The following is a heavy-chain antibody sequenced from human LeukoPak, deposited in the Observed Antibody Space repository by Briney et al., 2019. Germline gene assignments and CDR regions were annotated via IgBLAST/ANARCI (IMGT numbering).Heavy chain of an antibody. CDR3: ARDYGGSSPFDY. J-gene: IGHJ4*02. CDR2: ISSSGSDI. V-gene: IGHV3-21*05. Sequence: PGGSLRLSCAASGFTFSSYSMNWVRQAPGKGLEWVSYISSSGSDIYYADSVKGRFTISRDKAKNSLYLHMNSLRAEDTAVYYCARDYGGSSPFDYWGQGTLVTVSS. D-gene: IGHD4-23*01. CDR1: GFTFSSYS.